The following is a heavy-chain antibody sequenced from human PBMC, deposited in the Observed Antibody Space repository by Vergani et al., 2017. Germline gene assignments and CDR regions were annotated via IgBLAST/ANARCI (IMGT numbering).Heavy chain of an antibody. CDR1: GFTFNNYG. D-gene: IGHD3-10*01. CDR3: AKDGLAYGSGSWYY. CDR2: IRYDGSNK. Sequence: QVQLVESGGGVVQPGGSLRLSCEASGFTFNNYGIHWVRQTPGKGLEWVAFIRYDGSNKYYADSVKGRFTISRDNSKNTVYLQMNSLRTGDTAVYYCAKDGLAYGSGSWYYWGRGTLVTVSS. V-gene: IGHV3-30*02. J-gene: IGHJ4*02.